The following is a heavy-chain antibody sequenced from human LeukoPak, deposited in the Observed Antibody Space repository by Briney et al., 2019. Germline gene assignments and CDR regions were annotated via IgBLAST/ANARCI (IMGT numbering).Heavy chain of an antibody. CDR3: ARSRCSGGSCYSELDY. CDR2: IYHSGST. V-gene: IGHV4-4*02. CDR1: GGSISSSNW. Sequence: SGTLSLTCAVSGGSISSSNWWSWVRQPPGKGLEWIGEIYHSGSTNYNPSLKSRVTISVDKSKNQFSLKLSSVTAADTAVYYCARSRCSGGSCYSELDYWGQGTLVTVSS. J-gene: IGHJ4*02. D-gene: IGHD2-15*01.